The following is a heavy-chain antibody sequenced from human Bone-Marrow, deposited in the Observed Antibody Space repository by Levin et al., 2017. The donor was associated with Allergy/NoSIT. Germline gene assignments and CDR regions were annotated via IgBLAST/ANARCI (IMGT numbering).Heavy chain of an antibody. D-gene: IGHD6-19*01. CDR2: ISYDGSNK. CDR3: ARDSWLKLLEIDY. J-gene: IGHJ4*02. V-gene: IGHV3-30*04. CDR1: GFTFSSYA. Sequence: GESLKISCAASGFTFSSYAMHWVRQAPGKGLEWVAVISYDGSNKYYADSVKGRFTISRDNSKNTLYLQMNSLRAEDTAVYYCARDSWLKLLEIDYWGQGTLVTVSS.